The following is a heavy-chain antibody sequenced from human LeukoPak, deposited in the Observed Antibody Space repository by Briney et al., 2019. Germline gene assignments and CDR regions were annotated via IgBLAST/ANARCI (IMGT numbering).Heavy chain of an antibody. CDR2: ISAYNGNT. D-gene: IGHD2-15*01. V-gene: IGHV1-18*01. CDR1: GYTFTSYG. CDR3: ARAPYCSGGSCYYYGMDV. Sequence: ASVKVSCKASGYTFTSYGISWVQQAPGQGLEWMGWISAYNGNTNYAQKLQGRVTMTTDTSTSTAYMELRSLTSDDTAVYYCARAPYCSGGSCYYYGMDVWGQGTTVTVSS. J-gene: IGHJ6*02.